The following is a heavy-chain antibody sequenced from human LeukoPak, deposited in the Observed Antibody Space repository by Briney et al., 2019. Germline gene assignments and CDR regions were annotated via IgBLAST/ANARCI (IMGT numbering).Heavy chain of an antibody. D-gene: IGHD1-26*01. J-gene: IGHJ4*02. Sequence: ASVTVSCKASGYTFTSNYIHWVRQAPGQGLEWMGMIYPRDGSTSYAQKFQGRVTVTRDTSTSTVHMELSGLRSEDTAVYYCARDMSGTYSFDYWGQGTLVTVSS. V-gene: IGHV1-46*01. CDR3: ARDMSGTYSFDY. CDR1: GYTFTSNY. CDR2: IYPRDGST.